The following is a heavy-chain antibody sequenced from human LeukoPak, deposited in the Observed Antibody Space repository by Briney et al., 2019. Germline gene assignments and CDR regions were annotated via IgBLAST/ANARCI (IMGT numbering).Heavy chain of an antibody. CDR2: ISSSGSTI. CDR1: GFTFSSYE. D-gene: IGHD5-12*01. V-gene: IGHV3-48*03. Sequence: GGSLRLSCAASGFTFSSYEMNWVRQAPGKGLEWVSYISSSGSTIYYADSVKGRFTISRDNAKNSLYLQMNSLRAEDTAVYYCARDGYHDYYFDHWGQGTLVSVSS. CDR3: ARDGYHDYYFDH. J-gene: IGHJ4*02.